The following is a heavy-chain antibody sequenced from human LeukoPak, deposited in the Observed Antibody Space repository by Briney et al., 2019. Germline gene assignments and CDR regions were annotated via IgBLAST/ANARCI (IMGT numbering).Heavy chain of an antibody. V-gene: IGHV1-24*01. D-gene: IGHD5-18*01. J-gene: IGHJ4*02. CDR1: GYTLTELS. Sequence: ASVKVSCKVSGYTLTELSMHWVRQAPGKGLEWMGGFDPEDGETIYAQKFQGRVTMTEDTSTDTAYMELSCLRSEDTAVYYCATGPIQLWPVGGDYWGQGTLVTVSS. CDR3: ATGPIQLWPVGGDY. CDR2: FDPEDGET.